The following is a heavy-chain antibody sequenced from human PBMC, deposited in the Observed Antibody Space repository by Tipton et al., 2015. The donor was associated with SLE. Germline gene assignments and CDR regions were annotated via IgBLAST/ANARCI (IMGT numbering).Heavy chain of an antibody. CDR3: ARDRASLWFGDLSSNAFDI. Sequence: RSLRLSCTASGFTFRSYTMHWVRQAPGKGLEWVAVISNDESKKFYADSVKGRFTVSRDNSKNTLYLQMNSLRAEDTAVYYCARDRASLWFGDLSSNAFDIWGQGTMVTVSS. D-gene: IGHD3-10*01. V-gene: IGHV3-30*04. CDR2: ISNDESKK. CDR1: GFTFRSYT. J-gene: IGHJ3*02.